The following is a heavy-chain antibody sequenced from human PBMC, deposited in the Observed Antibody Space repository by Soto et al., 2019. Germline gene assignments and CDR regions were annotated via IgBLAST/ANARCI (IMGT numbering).Heavy chain of an antibody. J-gene: IGHJ4*02. CDR1: GGSINSGAHY. V-gene: IGHV4-31*03. D-gene: IGHD6-19*01. CDR3: ARVESAGWLDY. CDR2: IYYSGDT. Sequence: QVQLQESGPGLVKPSQTLSLTCTVSGGSINSGAHYWSWLRQHPGKGLEWIGYIYYSGDTQYNPSLESRVTISLDTSKNQFSLKLNSVTAADTAVYYCARVESAGWLDYWGQGTLVTVSS.